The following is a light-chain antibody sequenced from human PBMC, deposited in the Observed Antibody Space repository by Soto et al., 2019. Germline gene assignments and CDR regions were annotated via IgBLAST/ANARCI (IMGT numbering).Light chain of an antibody. J-gene: IGKJ1*01. Sequence: EIVLTQSPATLSLSPGERATLSCRSSQSVTNYLAWYQQNPGQAPRLLSYDASNRATGIPARFSGSGSGTDCTLTISSLEPEDFAVYYCQQRSNWPSGTFGQGTKVEIK. V-gene: IGKV3-11*01. CDR1: QSVTNY. CDR2: DAS. CDR3: QQRSNWPSGT.